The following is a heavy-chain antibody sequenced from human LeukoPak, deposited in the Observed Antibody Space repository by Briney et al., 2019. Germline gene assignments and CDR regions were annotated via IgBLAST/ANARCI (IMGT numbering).Heavy chain of an antibody. D-gene: IGHD6-19*01. CDR2: IYPGDSDT. Sequence: GESLKISCKNSGYSFTTYWIGWVRQMPGKGLEWMGIIYPGDSDTTYSPSFQGQVTISADKSISTAYLQWSSLKASDTALYYCASRIKEYRSGWCWGQGTLVTVSS. CDR1: GYSFTTYW. V-gene: IGHV5-51*01. J-gene: IGHJ4*02. CDR3: ASRIKEYRSGWC.